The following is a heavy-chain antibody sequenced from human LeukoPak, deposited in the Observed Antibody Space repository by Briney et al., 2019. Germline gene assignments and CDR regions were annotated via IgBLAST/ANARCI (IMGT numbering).Heavy chain of an antibody. V-gene: IGHV3-30*04. Sequence: GSLILCCAASGFSFSHYSIHWVRQAAGRGLEWVSLISYNGGNKYYAESVKGRFTIDRDNSKNTVYLQMTSLRAHDPALYSCARKEARTYSYEGLDYWGQGTLVTVSS. CDR3: ARKEARTYSYEGLDY. CDR2: ISYNGGNK. J-gene: IGHJ4*02. CDR1: GFSFSHYS. D-gene: IGHD3-22*01.